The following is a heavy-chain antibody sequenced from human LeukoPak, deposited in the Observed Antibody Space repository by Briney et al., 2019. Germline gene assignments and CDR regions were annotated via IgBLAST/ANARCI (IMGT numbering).Heavy chain of an antibody. Sequence: SSETLSLTCSVSGGSLTSYYWSWIRQPPGKGLEWIGYIYYRGTTNFNPSLKSRVTMSVDTSKKQFSLKLRSVTAADTAVYFCARHWAEMATTFFDSWGQGTLVTVSS. CDR1: GGSLTSYY. V-gene: IGHV4-59*08. CDR3: ARHWAEMATTFFDS. D-gene: IGHD5-24*01. J-gene: IGHJ4*02. CDR2: IYYRGTT.